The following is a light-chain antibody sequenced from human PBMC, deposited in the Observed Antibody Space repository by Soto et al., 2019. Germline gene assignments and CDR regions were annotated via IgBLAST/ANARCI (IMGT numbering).Light chain of an antibody. CDR1: QDINKY. J-gene: IGKJ2*02. V-gene: IGKV1-33*01. CDR3: QQYDILHRT. CDR2: DAS. Sequence: DIQMTQSPSSLSASVGDRVTITCQASQDINKYLNWYQQKPGKAPKLLIYDASNLETGVPSRFSGSGSWTDFTFTISSLQAEDLATYYCQQYDILHRTFGQGTKLEIK.